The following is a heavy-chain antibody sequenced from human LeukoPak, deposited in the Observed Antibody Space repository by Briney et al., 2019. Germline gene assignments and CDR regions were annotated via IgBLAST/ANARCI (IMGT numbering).Heavy chain of an antibody. D-gene: IGHD6-13*01. V-gene: IGHV3-74*01. CDR2: INSDGSST. Sequence: GGSLRLSCAASGFTSSSYWMHWVRQAPGKGLVWVSRINSDGSSTSYADSVKGRFTISRDNAKNTLYLQMNSLRAEDTAVYYCARGQPGIAAAGFDYWGQGTLVTVSS. J-gene: IGHJ4*02. CDR3: ARGQPGIAAAGFDY. CDR1: GFTSSSYW.